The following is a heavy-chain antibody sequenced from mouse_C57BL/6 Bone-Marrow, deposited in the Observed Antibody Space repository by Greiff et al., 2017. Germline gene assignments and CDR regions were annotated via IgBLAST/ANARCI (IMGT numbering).Heavy chain of an antibody. CDR3: ARGYYGSSSWFAY. CDR2: INPYNGGT. J-gene: IGHJ2*01. V-gene: IGHV1-19*01. CDR1: GYTFTDYY. D-gene: IGHD1-1*01. Sequence: EVQLQQSGPVLVKPGASVKMSCKASGYTFTDYYMNWVKQSHGKSLEWIGVINPYNGGTSYNQKFKGKATLTVDKSSSTAYMELNSLTSEDSAVYYCARGYYGSSSWFAYWGQGTTLTVSS.